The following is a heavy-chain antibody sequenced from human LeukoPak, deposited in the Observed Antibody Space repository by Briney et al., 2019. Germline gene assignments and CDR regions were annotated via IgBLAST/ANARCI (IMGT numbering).Heavy chain of an antibody. V-gene: IGHV3-30*04. CDR3: ARGYYGSGSWFDY. CDR2: ISYDGSNK. D-gene: IGHD3-10*01. CDR1: GFTFSSYA. Sequence: GGSLRLSCAASGFTFSSYAMHWVRQAPGKGLEWVAVISYDGSNKYYADSVKGRFTISRDNSKNTLYLKMNSLRAEDTAVYYCARGYYGSGSWFDYWGQGTLVTVSS. J-gene: IGHJ4*02.